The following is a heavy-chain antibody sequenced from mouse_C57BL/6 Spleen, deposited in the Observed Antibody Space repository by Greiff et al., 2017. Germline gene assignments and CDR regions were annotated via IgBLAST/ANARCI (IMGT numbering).Heavy chain of an antibody. J-gene: IGHJ3*01. V-gene: IGHV1-61*01. CDR2: IYPSDSET. Sequence: QVQLKQPGAELVRPGSSVKLSCKASGYTFTSYWMDWVKQRPGQGLEWIGNIYPSDSETHYNQKFKDKATLTVDKSSSTAYMQLSSLTSEDSAVYYCARSDSSGRAWFAYWGQGTLVTVSA. CDR1: GYTFTSYW. D-gene: IGHD3-2*02. CDR3: ARSDSSGRAWFAY.